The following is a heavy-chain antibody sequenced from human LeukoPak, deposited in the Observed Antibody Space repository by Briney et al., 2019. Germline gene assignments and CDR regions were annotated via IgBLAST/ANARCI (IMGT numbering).Heavy chain of an antibody. J-gene: IGHJ5*02. D-gene: IGHD6-13*01. V-gene: IGHV4-34*01. CDR3: AKDVYMGQQLDNWFDP. CDR2: INHSGST. Sequence: SETLSLTCAVYGGSFSGYYWSWIRQPPGKGLEWIGEINHSGSTNYNPSLKSRVTISVDTSKNQFSLKLSSVTAADTAVYYCAKDVYMGQQLDNWFDPWGQGTLVTVSS. CDR1: GGSFSGYY.